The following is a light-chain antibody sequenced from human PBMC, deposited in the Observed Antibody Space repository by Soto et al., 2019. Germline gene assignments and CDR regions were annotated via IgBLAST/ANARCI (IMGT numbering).Light chain of an antibody. J-gene: IGKJ4*01. CDR2: GAS. CDR3: QQYNNWPLT. CDR1: QSVSSN. Sequence: EIVMTQSPATLSVSPAERATLSCRASQSVSSNLAWYQQKPGQAPRLLIYGASTRATGIPARFSGSGSGTEFTLTISSLQSEDFAVYHCQQYNNWPLTFSGGTKVEIK. V-gene: IGKV3D-15*01.